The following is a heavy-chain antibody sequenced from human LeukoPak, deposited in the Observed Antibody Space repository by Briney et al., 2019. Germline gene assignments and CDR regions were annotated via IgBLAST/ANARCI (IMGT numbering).Heavy chain of an antibody. CDR3: AGDRTGTPIL. J-gene: IGHJ4*02. CDR1: GFTFSSYA. Sequence: GGSLRLSCAASGFTFSSYAMSWVRQAPGKGLEWVSAISGSGGSTYYADSVKGRFTISRDNAKNSLYLQMNSLRAEDTAVYYCAGDRTGTPILWGQGTLVTVSS. V-gene: IGHV3-23*01. D-gene: IGHD1-1*01. CDR2: ISGSGGST.